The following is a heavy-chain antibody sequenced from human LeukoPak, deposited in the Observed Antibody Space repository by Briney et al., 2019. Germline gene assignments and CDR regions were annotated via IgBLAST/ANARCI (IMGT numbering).Heavy chain of an antibody. V-gene: IGHV4-4*02. CDR3: ARENYYDSSGYLSFDY. CDR2: VYHSGST. J-gene: IGHJ4*02. Sequence: PSETLSLTCAVSGGSISSSSWWTWVRQSPGKGLEWIGEVYHSGSTNYNPSLKSRVTISVDKPKNQFSLKLSSVTAADTAVYYCARENYYDSSGYLSFDYWGQGTLVTVSS. D-gene: IGHD3-22*01. CDR1: GGSISSSSW.